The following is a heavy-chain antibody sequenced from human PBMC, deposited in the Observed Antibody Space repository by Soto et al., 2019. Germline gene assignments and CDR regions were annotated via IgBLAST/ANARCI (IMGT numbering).Heavy chain of an antibody. J-gene: IGHJ4*02. CDR2: IYYSGST. D-gene: IGHD3-16*01. V-gene: IGHV4-59*01. CDR3: AREWGYYSDF. Sequence: QVQLQESGPGLVKPSETLSLTCTVSGGSISSYYWSWIRQPPGKGLEWIGYIYYSGSTNYNPSLKSRGTISVDTSKNQFSLKLSSVTAADTAVEYGAREWGYYSDFWGQGTLVTVSS. CDR1: GGSISSYY.